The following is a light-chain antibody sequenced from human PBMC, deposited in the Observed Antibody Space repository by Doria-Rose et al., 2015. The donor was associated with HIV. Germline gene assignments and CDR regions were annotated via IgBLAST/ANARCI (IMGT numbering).Light chain of an antibody. Sequence: TQSPESLGMSLGERATLNCKSNQSLLYTSKNYLAWYQQNPGQPPNLLIYWASTRQSGVPARFSGSGSGTDFTLTISSLEAEDVAVYYCQQYYDTPSFGPWTTVDIK. CDR1: QSLLYTSKNY. CDR3: QQYYDTPS. CDR2: WAS. V-gene: IGKV4-1*01. J-gene: IGKJ3*01.